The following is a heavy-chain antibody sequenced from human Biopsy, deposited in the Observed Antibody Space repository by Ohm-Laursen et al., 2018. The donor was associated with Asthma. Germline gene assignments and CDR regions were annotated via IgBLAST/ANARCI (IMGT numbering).Heavy chain of an antibody. V-gene: IGHV4-30-2*01. J-gene: IGHJ6*02. CDR3: ARAQAAQYYYGMDV. D-gene: IGHD6-6*01. CDR1: GGSISSGGY. CDR2: ISHSGSN. Sequence: SQTLSLTCAVFGGSISSGGYWPWIRQPPRKGLEWIGYISHSGSNYYNPSLKSRITISLVRTKSQFSLKLSCVTAADTVLYYCARAQAAQYYYGMDVWGQGTTVIVSS.